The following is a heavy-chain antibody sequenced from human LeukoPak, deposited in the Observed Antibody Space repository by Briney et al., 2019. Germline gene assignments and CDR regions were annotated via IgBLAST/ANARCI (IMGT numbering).Heavy chain of an antibody. J-gene: IGHJ4*02. CDR2: ISSNGGST. D-gene: IGHD3-10*01. V-gene: IGHV3-64D*06. CDR3: VKTSLWFGELFGFDY. Sequence: GGSLRLSCSASGFTFSSYAMHWVRQAPGKGLEYVSAISSNGGSTYYADSVKGRLTISRDNSKNTLYLQMNSLRAEDTAVYYCVKTSLWFGELFGFDYWGQGTLVTVSS. CDR1: GFTFSSYA.